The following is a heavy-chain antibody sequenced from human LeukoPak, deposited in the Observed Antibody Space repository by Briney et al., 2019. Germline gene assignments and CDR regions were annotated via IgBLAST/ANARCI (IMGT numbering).Heavy chain of an antibody. CDR1: GYTLTELS. CDR3: ATEVATFNRLLTGAYFDY. CDR2: FDPEDGKT. V-gene: IGHV1-24*01. J-gene: IGHJ4*02. Sequence: GASVKVSCKVSGYTLTELSMHWVRQAPEKRLEWMGRFDPEDGKTIYAQKFQGRVTMTEDTSTDTAYMELSSLRSEDTAVYYCATEVATFNRLLTGAYFDYWGQGTLVTVSS. D-gene: IGHD5-12*01.